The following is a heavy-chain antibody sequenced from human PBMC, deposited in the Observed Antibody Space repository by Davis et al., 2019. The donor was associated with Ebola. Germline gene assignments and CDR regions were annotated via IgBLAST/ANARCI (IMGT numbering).Heavy chain of an antibody. CDR2: IIPILGIA. CDR3: ARDSRWPAYYYYGMDV. V-gene: IGHV1-69*04. D-gene: IGHD2-15*01. CDR1: GGTFSSYA. J-gene: IGHJ6*02. Sequence: SVKVSCKASGGTFSSYAISWVRQAPGQGLEWMGRIIPILGIANYAQKFQGRVTITADKSTSTAYMELSSLRSEDTAVYYCARDSRWPAYYYYGMDVWGQGTTVTVSS.